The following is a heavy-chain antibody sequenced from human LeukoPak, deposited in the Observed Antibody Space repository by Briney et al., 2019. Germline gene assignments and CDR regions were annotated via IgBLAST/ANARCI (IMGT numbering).Heavy chain of an antibody. CDR3: ASDGIEVDAFDI. Sequence: SETLSLTCTVSGGSISSSSYYWGWIRQPPGKGLEWIGRIYTSGSTNYNPSLKSRVTISVDTSKSQFSLKLSSVTAADTAVYYCASDGIEVDAFDIWGQGTMVTVSS. J-gene: IGHJ3*02. CDR1: GGSISSSSYY. CDR2: IYTSGST. V-gene: IGHV4-39*07. D-gene: IGHD2-15*01.